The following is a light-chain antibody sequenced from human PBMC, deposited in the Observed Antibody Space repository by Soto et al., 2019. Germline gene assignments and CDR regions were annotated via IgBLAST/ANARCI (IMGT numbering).Light chain of an antibody. CDR1: QGITSW. Sequence: DGQMTQSPSSVSASVGDRVTITCRASQGITSWLAWYQQKPGRAPKLLIYAASSLQSGDPSRYSGSGSGRDFTHTISSLQPEDYATYFCQQTSSFPLTFGGGTKVEIK. J-gene: IGKJ4*01. CDR3: QQTSSFPLT. V-gene: IGKV1-12*01. CDR2: AAS.